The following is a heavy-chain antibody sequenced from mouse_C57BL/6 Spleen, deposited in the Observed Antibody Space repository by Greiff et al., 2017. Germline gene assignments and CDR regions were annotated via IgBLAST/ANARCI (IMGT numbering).Heavy chain of an antibody. V-gene: IGHV2-9-1*01. CDR2: ISTGGGT. Sequence: VQLQESGPGLVAPSQSLSITCTVSGFSLTSYAISWVRQPPGKGLEWLGVISTGGGTNYHSALKSRLSISKDNSKSQVFLKMNSLQTEDTGMYYCARITTEGASAMDYWGQGTSVTVSS. D-gene: IGHD1-1*01. J-gene: IGHJ4*01. CDR1: GFSLTSYA. CDR3: ARITTEGASAMDY.